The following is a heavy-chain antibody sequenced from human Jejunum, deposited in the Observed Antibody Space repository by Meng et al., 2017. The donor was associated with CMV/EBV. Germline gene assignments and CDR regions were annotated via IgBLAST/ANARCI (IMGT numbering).Heavy chain of an antibody. CDR2: ISSSSSYI. Sequence: SGFTFTSYSMIWVRQASGKGLEWVSSISSSSSYIYYADSVKGRFTISRDNAKNSLYLQMNSLRAEDTAVYYCARAGGIYDSPDVWGQGTTVTVSS. CDR3: ARAGGIYDSPDV. D-gene: IGHD3-3*01. CDR1: GFTFTSYS. V-gene: IGHV3-21*01. J-gene: IGHJ6*02.